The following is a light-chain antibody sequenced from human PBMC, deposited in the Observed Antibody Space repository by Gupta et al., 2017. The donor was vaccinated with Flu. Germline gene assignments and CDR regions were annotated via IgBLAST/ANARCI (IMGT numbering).Light chain of an antibody. J-gene: IGKJ2*01. CDR2: DAS. CDR1: QYISNY. CDR3: QQYDNLPLT. Sequence: DIQMTQTPSSLPASVGDRVTTTRQTSQYISNYLNWYQQKPGKAPKLLIYDASNWETGVPSRFSGSGSGTDFTFTISSLQPEDIATYYCQQYDNLPLTFGQGTKLEIK. V-gene: IGKV1-33*01.